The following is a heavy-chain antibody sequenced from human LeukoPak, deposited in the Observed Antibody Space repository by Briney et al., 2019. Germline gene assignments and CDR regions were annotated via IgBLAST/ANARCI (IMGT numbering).Heavy chain of an antibody. J-gene: IGHJ6*02. V-gene: IGHV4-59*01. D-gene: IGHD1-1*01. CDR2: IYYSGST. Sequence: SETLSLTCTVSGGSISSYYWSWIRQPPGKGLEWIGYIYYSGSTNYNPSLKSRVTISVDTSKNQFSLKLSSVTAADTAVYYCARGRERMDVWGQGTTVTVSS. CDR3: ARGRERMDV. CDR1: GGSISSYY.